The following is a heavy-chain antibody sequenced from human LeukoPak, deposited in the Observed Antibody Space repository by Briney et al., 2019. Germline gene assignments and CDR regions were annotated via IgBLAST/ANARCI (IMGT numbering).Heavy chain of an antibody. CDR3: ARAGGRTIFGVVTDYGMDV. CDR1: GFTFSSYA. V-gene: IGHV3-30-3*01. J-gene: IGHJ6*02. Sequence: GGSLRLSCAASGFTFSSYAMHWVRQAPGKGLEWVAVISYDGSNKYYADSVKGRFTISRDNSKNTLYLQMNSLRAEDTAVYYCARAGGRTIFGVVTDYGMDVWGQGTTVTVSS. CDR2: ISYDGSNK. D-gene: IGHD3-3*01.